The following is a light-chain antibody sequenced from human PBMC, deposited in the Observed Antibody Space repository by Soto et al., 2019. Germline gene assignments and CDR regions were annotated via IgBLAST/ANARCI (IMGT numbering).Light chain of an antibody. J-gene: IGKJ4*01. Sequence: DIQMTQSPPTLSASVGDRVTITCRASQSISNWLAWYQQRPGKVPNLLIYDVSSLESGVPSRFSGSGSRTEFTLTIDSLQTDDFATYYCQQYNNYPLTFGGGTKVDIK. V-gene: IGKV1-5*01. CDR1: QSISNW. CDR3: QQYNNYPLT. CDR2: DVS.